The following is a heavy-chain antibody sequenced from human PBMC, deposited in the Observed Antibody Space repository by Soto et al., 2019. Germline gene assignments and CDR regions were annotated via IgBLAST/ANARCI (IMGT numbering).Heavy chain of an antibody. Sequence: EVQLVESGGGLLEPGGSQRLSCAASGFTFSNYSMNWVREAPGKGLEWVSSISSSSSYIYYADSVKGRFTISRDNAKNSLYLQMNSLRAEDTAVYYCASVLSGSNGWFDPWGQGTLVTVSS. CDR3: ASVLSGSNGWFDP. D-gene: IGHD1-26*01. V-gene: IGHV3-21*01. J-gene: IGHJ5*02. CDR1: GFTFSNYS. CDR2: ISSSSSYI.